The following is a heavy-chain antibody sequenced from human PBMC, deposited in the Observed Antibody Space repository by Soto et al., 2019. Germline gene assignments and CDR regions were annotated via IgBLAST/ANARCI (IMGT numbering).Heavy chain of an antibody. D-gene: IGHD5-12*01. J-gene: IGHJ5*02. V-gene: IGHV4-4*02. CDR3: ARDREYSRGYFDP. CDR2: ISHDWRP. CDR1: GGSIASGVW. Sequence: QVQLQESGPGLVKPSGTLSLTCAVSGGSIASGVWWSWVRQSPGKGLGWIGEISHDWRPNYNPSLKSQLSLSVDNSKNQLSLNVTSVTAADTAVYYCARDREYSRGYFDPWGQGTPVTVSS.